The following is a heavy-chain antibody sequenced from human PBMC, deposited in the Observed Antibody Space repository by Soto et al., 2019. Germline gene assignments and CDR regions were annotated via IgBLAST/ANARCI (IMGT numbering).Heavy chain of an antibody. J-gene: IGHJ4*02. CDR1: GGTFSRHA. CDR2: IIPIFGKA. V-gene: IGHV1-69*01. CDR3: ARGWGYDSNDYYYAY. D-gene: IGHD3-22*01. Sequence: QVQLVQSGAEVRKPGSSVKVSCKASGGTFSRHAISWVRQAPGQGLEWMGGIIPIFGKANHAQKFKGRVTIIADESTSTVYMELSSLRSEDTAMYYCARGWGYDSNDYYYAYWGQGTLVIVSS.